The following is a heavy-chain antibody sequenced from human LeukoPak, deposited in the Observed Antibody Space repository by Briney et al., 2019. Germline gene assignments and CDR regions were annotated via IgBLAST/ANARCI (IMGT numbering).Heavy chain of an antibody. V-gene: IGHV3-7*04. Sequence: PGGSLRLSRAASGFTFSTYWMSWVRQTPGKGLEWVANIHQDGNEKYYVDSVKGRFTISRDNAKNSLYLQMNSLRAEDTAVYYCARGDQFSGYYWGQGTLVTVSS. CDR2: IHQDGNEK. CDR3: ARGDQFSGYY. J-gene: IGHJ4*02. CDR1: GFTFSTYW.